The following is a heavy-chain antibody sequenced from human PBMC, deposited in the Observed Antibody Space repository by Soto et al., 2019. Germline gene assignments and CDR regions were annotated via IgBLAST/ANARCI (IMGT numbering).Heavy chain of an antibody. CDR3: AREGQMFVAGTYYYYYYGMDV. D-gene: IGHD6-19*01. CDR2: ISAYNGNT. V-gene: IGHV1-18*04. J-gene: IGHJ6*02. CDR1: GYTFTSYG. Sequence: GASVKVSCKASGYTFTSYGISWVRQAPGQGLEWMGWISAYNGNTNYAQKLQGRVTMTTDTSTSTAYMELRSLRSDDTAVYYCAREGQMFVAGTYYYYYYGMDVWGQGTTVTVSS.